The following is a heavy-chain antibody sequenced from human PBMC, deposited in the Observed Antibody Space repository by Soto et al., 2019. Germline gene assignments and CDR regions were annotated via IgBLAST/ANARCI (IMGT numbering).Heavy chain of an antibody. CDR2: ISGSGNTS. J-gene: IGHJ4*02. V-gene: IGHV3-23*01. CDR3: ARDRGRTWYEDY. Sequence: EVQLLESGGGLVQPGGSLRLSCAASGFTFSSYAMTWVRQAPGKGLECVSAISGSGNTSYYADSVKGRFTISRDSSKKMLYLQMNSLRPEDTAVYSCARDRGRTWYEDYWGQGTLVTVSS. CDR1: GFTFSSYA. D-gene: IGHD6-13*01.